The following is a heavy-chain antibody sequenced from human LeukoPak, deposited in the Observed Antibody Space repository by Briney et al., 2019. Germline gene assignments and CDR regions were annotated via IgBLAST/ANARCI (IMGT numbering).Heavy chain of an antibody. CDR1: GFSFSSYG. CDR2: ISDEGSNE. Sequence: GGSLRLSCAASGFSFSSYGMHWVRQAPGKGLEWVAVISDEGSNEYYADSVKGRFTISRDNSKNTLYLQMTSLRAEDTAVYYCAKDGIRYYYDSSGYYGDYWGQGTLVTVSS. J-gene: IGHJ4*02. D-gene: IGHD3-22*01. V-gene: IGHV3-30*18. CDR3: AKDGIRYYYDSSGYYGDY.